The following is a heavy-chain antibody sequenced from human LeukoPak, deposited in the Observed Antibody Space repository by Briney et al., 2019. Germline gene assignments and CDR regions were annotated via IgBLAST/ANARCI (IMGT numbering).Heavy chain of an antibody. V-gene: IGHV4-4*09. CDR2: IYTSGST. Sequence: PSETLSLTCTVSGGSISRYYWSWIRQPPGKGLEWIGYIYTSGSTNYNPSLKSRVTISVDTSKNQFSLKLSSVTAADTAVYYCARHLTYYYESSGYRTFDPWGQGTLVTVSS. CDR1: GGSISRYY. D-gene: IGHD3-22*01. CDR3: ARHLTYYYESSGYRTFDP. J-gene: IGHJ5*02.